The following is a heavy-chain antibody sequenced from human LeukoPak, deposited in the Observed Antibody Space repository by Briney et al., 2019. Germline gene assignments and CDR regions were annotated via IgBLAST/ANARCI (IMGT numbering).Heavy chain of an antibody. CDR1: GGSIRSYA. Sequence: PSETLSLTCTVSGGSIRSYAWSWIRQPAGKGLEYIGRIYISGSTNYNPSLKSRVTISVDTSKNQFSLKLSSVTAADTAVYYCAGRVSIAGGRHGENYYYYGMDVWGQGTTVTVSS. CDR2: IYISGST. J-gene: IGHJ6*02. V-gene: IGHV4-4*07. CDR3: AGRVSIAGGRHGENYYYYGMDV. D-gene: IGHD6-6*01.